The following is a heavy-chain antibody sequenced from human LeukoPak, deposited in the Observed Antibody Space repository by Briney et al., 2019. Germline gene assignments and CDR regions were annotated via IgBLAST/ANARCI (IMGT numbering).Heavy chain of an antibody. Sequence: GGSLRLSCVASGFDISYNYVGWVRQAPGKGLEWVSVIHTGGTTHYADSVKGRFTISRDNSKNTLYLQMNSLRVEDTALYYCASRSGGDYPYFDYWGQGTLVTVSS. CDR2: IHTGGTT. CDR1: GFDISYNY. D-gene: IGHD4-17*01. J-gene: IGHJ4*02. V-gene: IGHV3-53*01. CDR3: ASRSGGDYPYFDY.